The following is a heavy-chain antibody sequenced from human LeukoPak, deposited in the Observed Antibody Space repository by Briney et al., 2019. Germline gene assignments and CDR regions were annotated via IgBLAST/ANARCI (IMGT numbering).Heavy chain of an antibody. Sequence: GRSLRLSCAASGFTFSSYGMNWVRQAPGQGLEWVSSMSSTSSFIYYADSVKGRFTISRDNAKNSLYLQMNSLTAEDTAVYYCASSLYYDSSGYMRGLYYFDYWGQGTLVTVSS. CDR3: ASSLYYDSSGYMRGLYYFDY. CDR1: GFTFSSYG. J-gene: IGHJ4*02. CDR2: MSSTSSFI. V-gene: IGHV3-21*01. D-gene: IGHD3-22*01.